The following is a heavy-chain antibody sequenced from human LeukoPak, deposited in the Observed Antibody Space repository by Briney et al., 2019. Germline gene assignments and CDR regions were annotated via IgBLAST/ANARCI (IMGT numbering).Heavy chain of an antibody. CDR1: GFTFSSYS. CDR3: AAQSGSGSNYPDY. CDR2: ISSGSSAI. V-gene: IGHV3-48*01. D-gene: IGHD3-10*01. Sequence: PGGSLRLSCAASGFTFSSYSMNWVRQAPGKGLEWISYISSGSSAIYYADSVQGRFTMSRDNAKNSLYLQTNSLRAEDTAVYYCAAQSGSGSNYPDYWGQGTLVTVSS. J-gene: IGHJ4*02.